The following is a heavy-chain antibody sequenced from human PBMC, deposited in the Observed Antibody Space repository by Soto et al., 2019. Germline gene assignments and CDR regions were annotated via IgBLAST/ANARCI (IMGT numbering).Heavy chain of an antibody. CDR2: FYYDGRT. CDR3: ATRSHIVVAPS. D-gene: IGHD2-21*01. J-gene: IGHJ4*02. V-gene: IGHV4-39*02. CDR1: GTSFSDTNCY. Sequence: SETLSLTCIVCGTSFSDTNCYWDWIRQPPGEGLEWIGCFYYDGRTYYNASLQSRVTIFVDTSKNHFSLMLTSVTAADTAVYYCATRSHIVVAPSWDQGTLVTVSS.